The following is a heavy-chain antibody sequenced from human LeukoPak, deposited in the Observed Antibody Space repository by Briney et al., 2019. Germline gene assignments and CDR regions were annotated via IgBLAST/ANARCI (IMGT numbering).Heavy chain of an antibody. D-gene: IGHD6-19*01. Sequence: GGSLRLSCAASGFTFSSYEMNWVRQAPGKGLEWVSYISSSGSTIYYADSVKGRFTISRDNAKNSLYLQMNSLRAEDTAAYYCARDLAVAGNMWGQGTLVTVSS. CDR1: GFTFSSYE. V-gene: IGHV3-48*03. J-gene: IGHJ4*02. CDR2: ISSSGSTI. CDR3: ARDLAVAGNM.